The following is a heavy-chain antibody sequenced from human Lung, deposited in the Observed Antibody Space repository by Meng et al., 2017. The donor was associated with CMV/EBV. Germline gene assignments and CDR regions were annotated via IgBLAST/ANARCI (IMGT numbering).Heavy chain of an antibody. V-gene: IGHV5-51*01. CDR3: ARFEGRLGDS. CDR2: IYPADSDT. J-gene: IGHJ4*02. D-gene: IGHD3-9*01. CDR1: GYSFTSYW. Sequence: GEXXKISCKGSGYSFTSYWIGWVRQMPGKGLEWMGIIYPADSDTRYSPPFQGQVTISADKSISTAYLQWSSLKASDTAMYYCARFEGRLGDSWGQRTLVTVSS.